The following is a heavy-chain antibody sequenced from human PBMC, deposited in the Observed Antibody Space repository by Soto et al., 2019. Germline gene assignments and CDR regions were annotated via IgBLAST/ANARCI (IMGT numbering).Heavy chain of an antibody. J-gene: IGHJ4*02. CDR3: VKSRGGNNFDFFD. Sequence: GGSLRLSCAASGFTFSSYAMSWVRQAPGKGLEYVSGIRGNGDPPFYADSVKGRFTISRDNSKNTLYLQMSSLSADDTAVYYCVKSRGGNNFDFFDWGQGALVTVSS. CDR2: IRGNGDPP. V-gene: IGHV3-64D*06. CDR1: GFTFSSYA. D-gene: IGHD5-12*01.